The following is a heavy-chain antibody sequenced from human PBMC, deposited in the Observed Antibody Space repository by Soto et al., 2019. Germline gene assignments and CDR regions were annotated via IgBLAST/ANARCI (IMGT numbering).Heavy chain of an antibody. CDR2: ISGSGGST. CDR1: GFTFSSYA. J-gene: IGHJ4*02. V-gene: IGHV3-23*01. Sequence: EVQLLESGGGLVQPGGSLRLSCAASGFTFSSYAMSWVRQAPGKGLEWVSAISGSGGSTYYADSVKGRFTISRDNSKNPLYLQMNSLRAEDTAVYYCAKDRGFLDLGPTYDYWGQGTLVTVSS. D-gene: IGHD1-26*01. CDR3: AKDRGFLDLGPTYDY.